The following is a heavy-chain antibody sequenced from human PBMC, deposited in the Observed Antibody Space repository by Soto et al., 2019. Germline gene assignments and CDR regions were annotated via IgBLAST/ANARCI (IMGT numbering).Heavy chain of an antibody. Sequence: QVQLVESGGGVVQSGRSLRLSCAASGFTFSSYGMHWVRQAPGKGLEWVAVISYDGSNKYYADSVKGRFTISRDNSKNTLYLQMNSLRAEDTAVYYCAKDLEQDPLDGDYFDYWGQGTLVTVSS. CDR2: ISYDGSNK. CDR1: GFTFSSYG. J-gene: IGHJ4*02. CDR3: AKDLEQDPLDGDYFDY. V-gene: IGHV3-30*18. D-gene: IGHD1-1*01.